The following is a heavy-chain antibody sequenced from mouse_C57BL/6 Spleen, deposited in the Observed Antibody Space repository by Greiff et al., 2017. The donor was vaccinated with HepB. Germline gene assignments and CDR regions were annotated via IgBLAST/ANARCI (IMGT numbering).Heavy chain of an antibody. CDR2: INPSNGGT. V-gene: IGHV1-53*01. D-gene: IGHD2-10*01. CDR1: TSYW. J-gene: IGHJ4*01. CDR3: ARRAYSSYAMDY. Sequence: QVQLQQPGTELVKPGASVKLSFTSYWMHWVKQRPGQGLEWIGNINPSNGGTNYNEKFKSKATLTVDKSSSTAYMQLSSLTSEDSAVYYCARRAYSSYAMDYWGQGTSVTVSS.